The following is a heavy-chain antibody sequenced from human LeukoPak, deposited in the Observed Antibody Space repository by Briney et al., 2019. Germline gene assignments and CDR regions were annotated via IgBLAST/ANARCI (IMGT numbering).Heavy chain of an antibody. J-gene: IGHJ4*02. CDR2: MNPNSGNT. V-gene: IGHV1-8*01. CDR1: GYTFTSYD. Sequence: ASVKVSCKASGYTFTSYDINWVRQATGQGLEWMGWMNPNSGNTGYAQKFQGRVTMTRNTSISTAYMELSSLRSEDTAVYYCARGSTMVRGVILGYWGQGTPVTVSS. D-gene: IGHD3-10*01. CDR3: ARGSTMVRGVILGY.